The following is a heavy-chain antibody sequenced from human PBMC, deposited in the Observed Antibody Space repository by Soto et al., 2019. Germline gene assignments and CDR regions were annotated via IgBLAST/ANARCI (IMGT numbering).Heavy chain of an antibody. V-gene: IGHV3-23*01. CDR1: GFTFSSYA. J-gene: IGHJ6*02. D-gene: IGHD6-6*01. CDR2: ISGSGGST. CDR3: AKGSSSSFNYYYGMDV. Sequence: GSLRLSCAASGFTFSSYAMSWVRQAPGKGLEWVSAISGSGGSTYYADSVKGRFTISRDNSKNTLYLQMNSLRAEDTAVYYCAKGSSSSFNYYYGMDVWGQGTTVTVSS.